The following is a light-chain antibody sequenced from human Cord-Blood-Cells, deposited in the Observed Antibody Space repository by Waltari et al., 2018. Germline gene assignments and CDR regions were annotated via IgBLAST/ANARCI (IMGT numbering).Light chain of an antibody. CDR2: DAS. CDR1: QSVSSY. CDR3: QQRSNWPRLT. Sequence: EIVLTQSPATLSLSPGERATLSCRASQSVSSYLAWYQQKPGQAPRLLIYDASNRATGIPARFSVSGSGTDFTLTISSLEPEEFAVYYCQQRSNWPRLTFGGGTKVEIK. V-gene: IGKV3-11*01. J-gene: IGKJ4*01.